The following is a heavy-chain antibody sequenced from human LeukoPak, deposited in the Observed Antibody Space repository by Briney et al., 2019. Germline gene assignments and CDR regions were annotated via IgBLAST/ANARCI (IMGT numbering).Heavy chain of an antibody. J-gene: IGHJ6*03. V-gene: IGHV3-21*01. CDR1: GFTFSSYS. CDR3: ARDCSSTSCYPYYYYMDV. D-gene: IGHD2-2*01. Sequence: GGSLRLSCAASGFTFSSYSMNWVRQAPGKGLEWVSSISSSSSYIYYADSVKGRFTISRDNAKNSLYLQMNSLRAEDTAVYYCARDCSSTSCYPYYYYMDVWGKGTTVTVSS. CDR2: ISSSSSYI.